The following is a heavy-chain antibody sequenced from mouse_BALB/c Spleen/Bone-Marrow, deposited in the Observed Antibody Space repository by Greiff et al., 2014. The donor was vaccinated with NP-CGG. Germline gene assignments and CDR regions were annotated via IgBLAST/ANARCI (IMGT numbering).Heavy chain of an antibody. CDR2: IDPANGNT. J-gene: IGHJ2*01. CDR1: GFNIKDTY. CDR3: ANYYYGSHFDY. Sequence: EVQLQQSGAALVKPGASVKLSCTVSGFNIKDTYMHWVKQRPEQGLEWIGRIDPANGNTKYDPKFQGKATITADTSSNTAYLQLSSLTSEDTAVYYCANYYYGSHFDYRGQGTTLTVSS. D-gene: IGHD1-1*01. V-gene: IGHV14-3*02.